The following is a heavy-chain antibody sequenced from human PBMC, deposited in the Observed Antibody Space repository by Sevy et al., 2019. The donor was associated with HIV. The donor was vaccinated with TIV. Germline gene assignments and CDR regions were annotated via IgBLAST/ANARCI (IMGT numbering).Heavy chain of an antibody. CDR1: GYTLSELS. CDR2: FDPEDGET. J-gene: IGHJ4*02. Sequence: ASVKVSCKVSGYTLSELSMHWLRQAPGKGLEWVGSFDPEDGETVYEHNFQGRVSMTEDTSTNTAYMEVISLKFEDTAVYYCATTKDYYDSSGYPFDYWGQGTLVTVSS. CDR3: ATTKDYYDSSGYPFDY. D-gene: IGHD3-22*01. V-gene: IGHV1-24*01.